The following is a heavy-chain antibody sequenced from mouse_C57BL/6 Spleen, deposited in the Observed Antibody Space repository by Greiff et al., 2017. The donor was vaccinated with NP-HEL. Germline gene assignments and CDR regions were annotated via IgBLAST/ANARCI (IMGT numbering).Heavy chain of an antibody. J-gene: IGHJ4*01. D-gene: IGHD1-1*01. CDR2: INPSNGGT. V-gene: IGHV1-53*01. CDR1: GYTFTSYW. CDR3: AREGATVVATDAMDY. Sequence: QVQLQQPGTELVKPGASVKLSCKASGYTFTSYWMHWVKQRPGPGLEWIGNINPSNGGTNYNEKFKSKATLTVDKSSSTAYMQLSSLTSEDSAVYYCAREGATVVATDAMDYWGQGTSVTVSS.